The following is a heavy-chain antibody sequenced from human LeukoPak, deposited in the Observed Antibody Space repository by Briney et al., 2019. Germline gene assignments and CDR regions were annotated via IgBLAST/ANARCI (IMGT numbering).Heavy chain of an antibody. CDR2: INHGGST. Sequence: PSETLSLTCAVYGGSFSGDFWSWIRQSPGKGLEWIGEINHGGSTTYNPSLQSRVTISVDTSKNQFSLKLSSVTAADTAVYYCARLTSSWYGPQDAFDIWGQGTMVTVSS. CDR3: ARLTSSWYGPQDAFDI. V-gene: IGHV4-34*01. CDR1: GGSFSGDF. D-gene: IGHD6-13*01. J-gene: IGHJ3*02.